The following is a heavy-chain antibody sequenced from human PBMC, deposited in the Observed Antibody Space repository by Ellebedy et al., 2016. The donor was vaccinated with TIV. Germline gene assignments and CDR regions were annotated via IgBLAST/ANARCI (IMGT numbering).Heavy chain of an antibody. V-gene: IGHV4-39*01. CDR2: SYYSGNT. CDR1: GGSISSSSYY. D-gene: IGHD6-13*01. J-gene: IGHJ4*01. CDR3: ARHSQPAAGDY. Sequence: MPSETLSLTCTVSGGSISSSSYYWGWIRQPPGKGLEWIGSSYYSGNTYYNPSLKSRVTISRDTSKNQFSLKLTSVTAADTALYYCARHSQPAAGDYWGHGTLVTVSS.